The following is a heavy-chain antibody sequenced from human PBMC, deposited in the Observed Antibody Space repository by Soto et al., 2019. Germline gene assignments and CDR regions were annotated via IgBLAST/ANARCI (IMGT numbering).Heavy chain of an antibody. CDR2: IYYTGST. J-gene: IGHJ4*02. Sequence: PSANLSITLTVPGDSSNPFYWTYVRKPPGKGLELIGNIYYTGSTSYTPSLKSRVTISVDTSKNQFSLKLTSVTAADTAVYYCARSSVVVAWGPCDYCGQGTL. CDR1: GDSSNPFY. D-gene: IGHD3-22*01. V-gene: IGHV4-59*01. CDR3: ARSSVVVAWGPCDY.